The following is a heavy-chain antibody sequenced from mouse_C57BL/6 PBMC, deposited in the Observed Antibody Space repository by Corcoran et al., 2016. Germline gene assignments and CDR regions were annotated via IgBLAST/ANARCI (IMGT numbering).Heavy chain of an antibody. CDR1: GFSLSTSGMG. CDR3: ARSGLPDYFDY. Sequence: QVTLKESGPGILQSSQTLSLTCSFSGFSLSTSGMGVSWIRQPSGKGLEWLAHIYWDDDKRYNPSLKSRLTISKDTSRNQVFLKITSVDTADTATYYCARSGLPDYFDYWGQGTTLTVSS. J-gene: IGHJ2*01. D-gene: IGHD3-2*02. V-gene: IGHV8-12*01. CDR2: IYWDDDK.